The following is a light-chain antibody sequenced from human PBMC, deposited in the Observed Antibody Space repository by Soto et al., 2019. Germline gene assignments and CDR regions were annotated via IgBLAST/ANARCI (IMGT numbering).Light chain of an antibody. CDR3: LQDYNYPLT. CDR1: QGIRND. V-gene: IGKV1-6*01. J-gene: IGKJ4*01. Sequence: IQMTQSPSSLSASVVARVTITCGASQGIRNDLGWYQQKPGKATKLLIYAASSLQSGVPSRFSGSGSGTDFTLTISSLQPEDFATYYCLQDYNYPLTVGGGNKVDIK. CDR2: AAS.